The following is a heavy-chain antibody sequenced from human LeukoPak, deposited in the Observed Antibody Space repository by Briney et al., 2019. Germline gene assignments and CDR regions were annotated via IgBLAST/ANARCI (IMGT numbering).Heavy chain of an antibody. CDR2: ISSSGST. V-gene: IGHV4-61*02. CDR1: GDSISSGDYD. D-gene: IGHD3-22*01. J-gene: IGHJ3*02. CDR3: ARGPYSYDSSGAFDI. Sequence: ASETLSLTCTVSGDSISSGDYDWSWIRQPDGKGLEWIGRISSSGSTNYNPSLKSRFTISVDTAKNQFSLKLSSVTAADTAVYFCARGPYSYDSSGAFDIWGQGTMVTVSS.